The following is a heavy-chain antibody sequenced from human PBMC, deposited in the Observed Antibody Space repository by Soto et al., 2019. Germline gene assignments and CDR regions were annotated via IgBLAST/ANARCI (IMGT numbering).Heavy chain of an antibody. J-gene: IGHJ4*02. CDR3: ARFKGCSGGSCYPYFDY. V-gene: IGHV3-30-3*01. CDR1: GFTFNSYA. Sequence: QVQLVETGGGVVQPGRSLRLSCAASGFTFNSYAMHWVRQAPGKGLEWVAVISYDGSNKYYADSVKGRFTISRDNSKNTLYLQMNSLSAEDTAVYNCARFKGCSGGSCYPYFDYWGQGTLVTVSS. CDR2: ISYDGSNK. D-gene: IGHD2-15*01.